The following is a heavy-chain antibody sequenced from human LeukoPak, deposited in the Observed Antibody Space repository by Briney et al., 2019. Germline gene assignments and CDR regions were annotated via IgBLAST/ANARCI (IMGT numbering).Heavy chain of an antibody. Sequence: SETLSLTCTVSGGSISSSSYYWGWIRQPQGKGLEWIGCIYYSGSTYYNPSLKSRVTISVDTSKNQYSLKLSSVTAADTAVYYCARSWPGTTYFDFWGQGTLVTVSS. CDR1: GGSISSSSYY. CDR3: ARSWPGTTYFDF. CDR2: IYYSGST. D-gene: IGHD3-10*01. V-gene: IGHV4-39*01. J-gene: IGHJ4*02.